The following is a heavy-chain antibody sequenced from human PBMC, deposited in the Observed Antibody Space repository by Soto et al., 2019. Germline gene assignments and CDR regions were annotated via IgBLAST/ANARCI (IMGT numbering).Heavy chain of an antibody. CDR3: AREAESVVGASYYYFYGMDV. D-gene: IGHD1-26*01. CDR1: GFTFSNYA. J-gene: IGHJ6*02. V-gene: IGHV3-30*09. CDR2: ISSAGSNR. Sequence: QVQLVESGGGVVQPGRSLRLSCAASGFTFSNYAIHWVRQAPGKGLEWLALISSAGSNRYYADSVMGRFAISRDNSTSTSYLQMNSLRTEDTAVYFCAREAESVVGASYYYFYGMDVWGQGTTVTVSS.